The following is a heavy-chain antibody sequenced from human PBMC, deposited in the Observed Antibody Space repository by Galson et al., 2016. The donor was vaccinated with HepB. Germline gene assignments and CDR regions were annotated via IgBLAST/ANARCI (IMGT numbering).Heavy chain of an antibody. CDR3: ARGSTATTPLAY. CDR1: GYSFSNYG. D-gene: IGHD4-11*01. CDR2: LSTYNGNT. Sequence: SVKVSCKASGYSFSNYGITWVRQAPGQGLEWMGWLSTYNGNTDYDQKLHGRLTLTTDASTTKAYLELRSLRCDDTAVNYCARGSTATTPLAYWGQGTLVTVSS. V-gene: IGHV1-18*01. J-gene: IGHJ4*02.